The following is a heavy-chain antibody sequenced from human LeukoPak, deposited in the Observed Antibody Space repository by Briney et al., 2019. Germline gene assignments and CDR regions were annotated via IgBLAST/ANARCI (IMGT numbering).Heavy chain of an antibody. CDR2: INRDETDI. Sequence: GESLRLSCAASGFNFNSYMGWVRQAPEDGLEWVAIINRDETDIYYVDSVKGGFTISRDNAKSSLFLEMNSLRVEDTGVYYCARGDGRGRSDGATWGPGTLVTVSS. CDR3: ARGDGRGRSDGAT. V-gene: IGHV3-7*01. J-gene: IGHJ1*01. CDR1: GFNFNSY. D-gene: IGHD6-19*01.